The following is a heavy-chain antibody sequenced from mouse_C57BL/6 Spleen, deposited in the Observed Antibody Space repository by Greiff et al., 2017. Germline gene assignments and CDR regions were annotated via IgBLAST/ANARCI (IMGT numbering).Heavy chain of an antibody. V-gene: IGHV1-18*01. D-gene: IGHD1-1*01. J-gene: IGHJ1*03. CDR1: GYTFTAYH. Sequence: VQLQQSGPELVKPGPSVKIPCKASGYTFTAYHMDWVKQSPGKSLEWIGDFNPNNGGPIYNQQFKGKANLTVDRSASTAYMERRSLTSEDTAGYYWARGVDYYGSNWYFDVWGTGTTVTVSS. CDR3: ARGVDYYGSNWYFDV. CDR2: FNPNNGGP.